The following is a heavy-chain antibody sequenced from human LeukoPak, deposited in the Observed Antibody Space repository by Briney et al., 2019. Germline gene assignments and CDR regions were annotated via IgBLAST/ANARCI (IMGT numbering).Heavy chain of an antibody. J-gene: IGHJ6*03. CDR2: IYSGGST. CDR3: ARVRDGYNSVGVGYYYYMDV. D-gene: IGHD5-24*01. V-gene: IGHV3-53*01. CDR1: GFTVSSNY. Sequence: GGSLRLSCAASGFTVSSNYMSWVRQAPGKGLEWVSVIYSGGSTYYADSVKGRFTISRDNSKNTLYLQMNGLRAEDTAVYYCARVRDGYNSVGVGYYYYMDVWGKGTTVTVSS.